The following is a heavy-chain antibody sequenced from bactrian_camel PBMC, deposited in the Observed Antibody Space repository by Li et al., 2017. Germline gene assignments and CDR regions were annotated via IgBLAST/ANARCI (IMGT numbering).Heavy chain of an antibody. CDR3: GSPRRPCSGGWEYASDNY. CDR1: GYRYSTYC. CDR2: IDSDGRT. Sequence: VQLVESGGGSVQAGGSLRLSCVVSGYRYSTYCMGWFRQVPGNEREPLASIDSDGRTSVADSVKGRFTISYDNVNNTVNLRMNNLKPEDTAQYYCGSPRRPCSGGWEYASDNYWGQGTQ. V-gene: IGHV3S67*01. D-gene: IGHD2*01. J-gene: IGHJ4*01.